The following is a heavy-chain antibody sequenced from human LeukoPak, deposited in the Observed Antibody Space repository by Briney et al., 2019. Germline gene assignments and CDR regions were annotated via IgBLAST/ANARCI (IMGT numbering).Heavy chain of an antibody. J-gene: IGHJ5*02. D-gene: IGHD3-10*02. Sequence: GASVKVSCKASGYTFTSYGISRVRQAPGQGLEWMGWISAYNGNTNYAQKLQGRVTMTTDTSTSTAYMELRSLRSDDTAVYYCAKEGVRGDPWYNWFDPWGQGTLVTVSS. CDR1: GYTFTSYG. CDR2: ISAYNGNT. CDR3: AKEGVRGDPWYNWFDP. V-gene: IGHV1-18*01.